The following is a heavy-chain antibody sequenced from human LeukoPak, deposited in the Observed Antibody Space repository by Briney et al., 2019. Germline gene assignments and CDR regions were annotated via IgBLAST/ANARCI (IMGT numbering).Heavy chain of an antibody. J-gene: IGHJ4*02. V-gene: IGHV1-18*01. CDR2: ISAYNGNT. CDR1: GYTFTSYG. CDR3: ARAFSFEGATPLDY. D-gene: IGHD1-26*01. Sequence: ASVKVSCKASGYTFTSYGISWVRQAPGQGLEWMGWISAYNGNTNYAQKLQGRVTMTTDTSTSTAYMELRSLRSDDTAVYYCARAFSFEGATPLDYWGQGTLVTVSS.